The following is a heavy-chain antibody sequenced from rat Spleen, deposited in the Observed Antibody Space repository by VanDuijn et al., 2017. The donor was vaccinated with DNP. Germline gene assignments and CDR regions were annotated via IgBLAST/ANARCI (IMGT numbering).Heavy chain of an antibody. CDR2: IRSGGST. J-gene: IGHJ2*01. V-gene: IGHV2-19*01. Sequence: QVQLKESGPGLVQPSQTLSLTCTVSGFSLTDYSVHWVRQPPGKGLEWMGRIRSGGSTDYNSALKSRLSISRDTSKSHVFLKMNSLQTEDTAIYFCTREEYYWSWDYWGQGVMVTVSS. D-gene: IGHD1-6*01. CDR1: GFSLTDYS. CDR3: TREEYYWSWDY.